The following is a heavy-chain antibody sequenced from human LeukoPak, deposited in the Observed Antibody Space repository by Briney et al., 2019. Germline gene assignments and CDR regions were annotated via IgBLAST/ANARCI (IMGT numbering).Heavy chain of an antibody. J-gene: IGHJ4*02. CDR3: ASHYYDSSGPRDY. Sequence: ASVKVSCKASGYTFTSYYMHWVRQAPGQGLEWMGWINPNSGGTNYAQKFQGRVTMTRDTSISTAYMELSRLRSDDTAVYYCASHYYDSSGPRDYWGQGTLVTVSS. CDR1: GYTFTSYY. V-gene: IGHV1-2*02. CDR2: INPNSGGT. D-gene: IGHD3-22*01.